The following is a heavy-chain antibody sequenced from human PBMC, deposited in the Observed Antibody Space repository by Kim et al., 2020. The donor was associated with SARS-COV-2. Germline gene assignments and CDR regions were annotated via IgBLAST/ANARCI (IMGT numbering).Heavy chain of an antibody. D-gene: IGHD2-21*02. J-gene: IGHJ4*02. CDR1: GFTFGDYA. CDR2: IRSKAYGGTT. CDR3: TRDDPGDIVVVTAIPIGGDY. Sequence: GGSLRLSCTASGFTFGDYAMSWVRQAPGKGLEWVGFIRSKAYGGTTEYAASVKGRFTISRDDSKSIAYLQMNSLKTEDTAVYYCTRDDPGDIVVVTAIPIGGDYWGQGTLVTVSS. V-gene: IGHV3-49*04.